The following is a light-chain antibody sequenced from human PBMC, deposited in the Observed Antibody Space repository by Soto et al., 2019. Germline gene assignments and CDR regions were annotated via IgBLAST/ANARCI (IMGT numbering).Light chain of an antibody. CDR2: DAS. CDR3: QQYTSYSRA. CDR1: QSISHF. J-gene: IGKJ1*01. Sequence: DIQMTQSPSTLSASVGDRVTITCRASQSISHFLAWYQQKPGKVPKLLIYDASNLDSGVPSRFSGSGSGTDFTLTISGLQPDDFTTYYCQQYTSYSRAFGQGTKVDI. V-gene: IGKV1-5*01.